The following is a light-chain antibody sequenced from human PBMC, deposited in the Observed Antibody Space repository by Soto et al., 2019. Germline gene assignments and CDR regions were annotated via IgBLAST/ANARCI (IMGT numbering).Light chain of an antibody. CDR3: CTYSVTNTFEV. CDR1: SSGAGGYNY. Sequence: QSALTQPRSVSGSPGQSVTISCTGTSSGAGGYNYVSWYQQHPGKAPKLMIFDVSERPSGVPHRFSGSKSGNTASLTISGLQAEDEADYYCCTYSVTNTFEVFGGGTKVTVL. V-gene: IGLV2-11*01. J-gene: IGLJ2*01. CDR2: DVS.